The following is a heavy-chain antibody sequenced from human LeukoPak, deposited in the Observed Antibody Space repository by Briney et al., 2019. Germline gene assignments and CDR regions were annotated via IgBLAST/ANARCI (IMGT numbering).Heavy chain of an antibody. Sequence: PGGSLRLSCAASGFTVSSNYMSWVRQAPGKGLEWVSAISGSDGTTYYADSVKGRFTISRDNAKNTLYLQMNSLRAEDTAVYYCTRDGYGFDIWGQGTMVTVSS. CDR1: GFTVSSNY. V-gene: IGHV3-23*01. J-gene: IGHJ3*02. CDR3: TRDGYGFDI. CDR2: ISGSDGTT.